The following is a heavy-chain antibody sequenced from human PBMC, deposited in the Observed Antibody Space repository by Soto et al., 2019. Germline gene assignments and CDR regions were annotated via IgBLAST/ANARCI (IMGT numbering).Heavy chain of an antibody. CDR2: TPYSWRT. CDR1: GASISSGW. V-gene: IGHV4-4*02. D-gene: IGHD3-10*01. CDR3: SSRVTDAPT. Sequence: QVQLQESGPGLVKPSGTLSLTCAVSGASISSGWWTWVRQPPGKGLEWIGETPYSWRTNYNSSLNTPVTISIHKSTKQFSLNLSSVTAADTAVYSCSSRVTDAPTWGQGTLVTVSS. J-gene: IGHJ1*01.